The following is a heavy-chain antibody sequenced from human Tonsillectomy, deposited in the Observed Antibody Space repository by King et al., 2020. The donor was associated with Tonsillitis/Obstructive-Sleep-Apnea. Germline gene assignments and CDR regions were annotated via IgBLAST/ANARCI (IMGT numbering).Heavy chain of an antibody. CDR2: IYYSGGT. D-gene: IGHD5-12*01. J-gene: IGHJ3*02. V-gene: IGHV4-59*01. CDR1: GGSISSYY. CDR3: AREVDFDAFDI. Sequence: QLQESGPGLVKPSETLSLTCTVSGGSISSYYWSWIRQPPGKGLEWIGYIYYSGGTKYNPSLKSRVTISVDTSKNQFSLKLSAVTAADTAVYYCAREVDFDAFDIWGQGTMVTVSS.